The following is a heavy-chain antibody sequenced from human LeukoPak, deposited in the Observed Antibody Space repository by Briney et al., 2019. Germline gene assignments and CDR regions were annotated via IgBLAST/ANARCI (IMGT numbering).Heavy chain of an antibody. Sequence: SETLSLTCAVSGGSISSGSYYWSWIRQPAGKGLEWIGRIYTSGSTNYNPSLKSRVTISVDTSKNQFSLKLSSVTAADTAVYYCASSGEYSSSSGYYYYYYMDVWGKGTTVTVSS. CDR2: IYTSGST. CDR3: ASSGEYSSSSGYYYYYYMDV. V-gene: IGHV4-61*02. J-gene: IGHJ6*03. CDR1: GGSISSGSYY. D-gene: IGHD6-6*01.